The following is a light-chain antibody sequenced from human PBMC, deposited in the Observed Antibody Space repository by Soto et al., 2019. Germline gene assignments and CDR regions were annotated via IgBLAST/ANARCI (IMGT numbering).Light chain of an antibody. J-gene: IGLJ1*01. CDR3: QSYDISLHNYV. CDR1: NSNIGADYA. V-gene: IGLV1-40*01. CDR2: GDN. Sequence: QSALTQPPSVSGAPGQRVTISCTGSNSNIGADYAVHWYQHLPGTAPKLLIYGDNNRPSGVPDRFSGSKSGTSASLAITRLQAEDEADYYCQSYDISLHNYVFGTGTKVTVL.